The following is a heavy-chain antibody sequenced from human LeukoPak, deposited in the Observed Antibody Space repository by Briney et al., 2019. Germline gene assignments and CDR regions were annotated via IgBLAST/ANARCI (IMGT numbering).Heavy chain of an antibody. CDR1: GYTFTGYY. V-gene: IGHV1-2*02. D-gene: IGHD3-9*01. Sequence: GASVKVSCKASGYTFTGYYMHWVRQAPGQGLEWMGWINPNSGGTNYAQKFQGRVTMTRNTSISTAYMELSSLRSEDTAVYYCARGARYFDWLFSDAFDIWGQGTMVTVSS. J-gene: IGHJ3*02. CDR3: ARGARYFDWLFSDAFDI. CDR2: INPNSGGT.